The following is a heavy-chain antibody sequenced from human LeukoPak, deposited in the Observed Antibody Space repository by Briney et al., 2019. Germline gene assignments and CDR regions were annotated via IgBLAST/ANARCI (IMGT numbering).Heavy chain of an antibody. V-gene: IGHV5-51*01. J-gene: IGHJ4*02. CDR1: GYSFTSYW. D-gene: IGHD6-19*01. CDR2: IYPGDSDT. Sequence: GESLKISCKGSGYSFTSYWIGWVRQMPGKGLEWMGIIYPGDSDTGYSPSFQGQVTISADKSISTAYLQWSSLKASDTAMYYCARLGAYSSGWYYFDYWGQGTLVTVSS. CDR3: ARLGAYSSGWYYFDY.